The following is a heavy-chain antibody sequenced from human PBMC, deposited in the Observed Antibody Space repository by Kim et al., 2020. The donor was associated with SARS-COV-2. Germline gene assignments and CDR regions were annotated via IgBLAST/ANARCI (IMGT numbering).Heavy chain of an antibody. CDR1: GGTFSSYA. J-gene: IGHJ6*02. CDR3: ASSIVGRLLWFGESYYYGMDV. V-gene: IGHV1-69*13. Sequence: SVKVSCKASGGTFSSYAISWVRQAPGQGLEWMGGIIPIFGTANYAQKFQGRVTITADESTSTAYMELSSLRSEDTAVYYCASSIVGRLLWFGESYYYGMDVWGQGTTVTVSS. D-gene: IGHD3-10*01. CDR2: IIPIFGTA.